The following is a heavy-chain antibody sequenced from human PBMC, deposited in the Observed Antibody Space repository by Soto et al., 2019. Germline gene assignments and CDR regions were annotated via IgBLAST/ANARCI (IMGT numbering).Heavy chain of an antibody. V-gene: IGHV4-34*01. CDR1: GGTFSGYY. Sequence: PSXTLSLTCAVYGGTFSGYYWNWIRQPPGKGLEWIGEINHSGSTNYNPSLKSRVTISVDTSKNQFSLKLSSVTAADTAVYYCARGWGRIFDYWGQGTLVTV. CDR2: INHSGST. J-gene: IGHJ4*02. CDR3: ARGWGRIFDY. D-gene: IGHD7-27*01.